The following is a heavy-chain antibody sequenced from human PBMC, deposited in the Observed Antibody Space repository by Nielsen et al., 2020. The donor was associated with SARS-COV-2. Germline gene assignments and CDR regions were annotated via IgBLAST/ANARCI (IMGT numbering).Heavy chain of an antibody. CDR1: GFTFSDKW. Sequence: GESLKISCTAYGFTFSDKWMHWVRQDPGKGLFWVSRINTDGRIIGYADSVKGRFTIFRDNAQNTLYLQMSSLRAEDTAVYYCARSYHVNSRMDVWGQGTTVTVSS. CDR3: ARSYHVNSRMDV. J-gene: IGHJ6*01. CDR2: INTDGRII. D-gene: IGHD2-2*01. V-gene: IGHV3-74*01.